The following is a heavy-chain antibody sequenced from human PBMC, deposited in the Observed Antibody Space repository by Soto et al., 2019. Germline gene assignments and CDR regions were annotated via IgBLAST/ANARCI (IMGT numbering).Heavy chain of an antibody. J-gene: IGHJ4*02. Sequence: QVQLVESGGGVVQPGRSLRLSCAASGFTFSSYGMHWVRQAPGKGLEWVAVIWYDGSNKYYADSVKGRFTISRDNSKNTLYLQMNSLRAEDTAVYYCAGVYSSSWYYFDYWGQGTLVTVSS. CDR3: AGVYSSSWYYFDY. D-gene: IGHD6-13*01. CDR2: IWYDGSNK. CDR1: GFTFSSYG. V-gene: IGHV3-33*01.